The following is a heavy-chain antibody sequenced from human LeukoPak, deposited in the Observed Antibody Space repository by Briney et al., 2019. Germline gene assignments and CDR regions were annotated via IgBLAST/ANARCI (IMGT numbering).Heavy chain of an antibody. J-gene: IGHJ4*02. V-gene: IGHV1-2*02. CDR1: GYTFTDYY. CDR3: ARIKVTSDGAL. CDR2: ITPNSGGT. Sequence: GASVKVSCKASGYTFTDYYIHWVRHAPGQGLEWMGRITPNSGGTIYAQTFQGRFTMTRDTSISTAYMELSRLRSDDTAVYYCARIKVTSDGALWGQGTLVTVSS. D-gene: IGHD5-18*01.